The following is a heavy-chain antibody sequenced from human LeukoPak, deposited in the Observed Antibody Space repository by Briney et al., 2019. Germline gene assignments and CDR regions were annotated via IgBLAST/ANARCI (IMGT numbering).Heavy chain of an antibody. CDR3: ARGPMGYYDSTGYDN. Sequence: GGSLRLSCAASGFSFSSYWMSWVRQAPGKGLEWVANIKQDGSEKYYVVSVKGRFTISRDNAKNSLYLQMNSLRAEDTAVYYCARGPMGYYDSTGYDNWGQGTLVTAST. D-gene: IGHD3-22*01. CDR1: GFSFSSYW. CDR2: IKQDGSEK. J-gene: IGHJ4*02. V-gene: IGHV3-7*01.